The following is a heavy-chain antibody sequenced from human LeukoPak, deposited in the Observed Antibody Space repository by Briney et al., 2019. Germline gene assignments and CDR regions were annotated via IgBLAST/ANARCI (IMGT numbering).Heavy chain of an antibody. Sequence: SETLSLTCTVSGGSISSGGYSWSWIRQHPGKGLEWIGYIYYSGSTYYNPSLKSRVTISVDTSKNQFSLKLSSVTAADTAVYYCARGRLGMGYFDYWGQGTLVTVSS. D-gene: IGHD7-27*01. V-gene: IGHV4-31*03. CDR3: ARGRLGMGYFDY. CDR2: IYYSGST. J-gene: IGHJ4*02. CDR1: GGSISSGGYS.